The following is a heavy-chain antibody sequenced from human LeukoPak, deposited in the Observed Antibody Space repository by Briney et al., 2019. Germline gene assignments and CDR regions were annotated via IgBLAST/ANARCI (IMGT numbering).Heavy chain of an antibody. CDR2: FDPEDGET. Sequence: ASVKVSCKVPGYTLTELSMHWVRQAPGKGLEWMGGFDPEDGETIYAQKFQGRVTMTEDTSTDTAYMELSSLRSEDTAVYYCATSFTHEYYFDYWGQGTLVTVSS. V-gene: IGHV1-24*01. CDR3: ATSFTHEYYFDY. J-gene: IGHJ4*02. CDR1: GYTLTELS.